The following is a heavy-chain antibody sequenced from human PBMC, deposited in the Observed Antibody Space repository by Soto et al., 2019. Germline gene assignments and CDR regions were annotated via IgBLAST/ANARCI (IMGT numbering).Heavy chain of an antibody. Sequence: QVQLQESGPGLVKPSQTLSLTCTVSGGSISSGGYYWSWIRQHPGKGLEWIGYIYYSGSTYYNPSLKSRVTISVDTSKNQFSLKLSSVTAADTAVYYCAHMITFGGVSPRMDVWGQGTTVTVSS. CDR2: IYYSGST. V-gene: IGHV4-31*03. CDR1: GGSISSGGYY. J-gene: IGHJ6*02. CDR3: AHMITFGGVSPRMDV. D-gene: IGHD3-16*01.